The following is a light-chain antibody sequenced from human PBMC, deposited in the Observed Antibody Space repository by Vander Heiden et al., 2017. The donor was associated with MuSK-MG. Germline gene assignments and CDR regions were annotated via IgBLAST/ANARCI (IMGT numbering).Light chain of an antibody. J-gene: IGKJ2*01. CDR1: QSISSW. CDR3: QQYNSYAGYT. Sequence: IQITPSPSTLSASVGDRVTLTCRASQSISSWLAWYQQKPGNAPRLLIYEASSGESGIPARFSGSGSGTEFTLTISRLQPDDFATYYCQQYNSYAGYTFGQGTKLEIK. CDR2: EAS. V-gene: IGKV1-5*03.